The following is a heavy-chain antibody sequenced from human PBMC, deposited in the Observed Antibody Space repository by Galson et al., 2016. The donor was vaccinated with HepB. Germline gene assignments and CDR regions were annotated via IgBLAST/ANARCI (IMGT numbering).Heavy chain of an antibody. Sequence: SLRLSCAASGFSVSNNYLTWVRQAPGKGLEWVSIIYASGTTFYADSVKGRFTISRDNSKNTVSLAMDSLRADDTAVYYCAAPSEENLALDYWGQGTLVTVSS. CDR1: GFSVSNNY. V-gene: IGHV3-53*01. CDR2: IYASGTT. J-gene: IGHJ4*02. D-gene: IGHD2/OR15-2a*01. CDR3: AAPSEENLALDY.